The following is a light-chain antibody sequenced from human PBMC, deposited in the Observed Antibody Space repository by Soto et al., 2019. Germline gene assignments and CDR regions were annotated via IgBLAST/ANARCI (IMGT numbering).Light chain of an antibody. Sequence: EIVLTQSPGTLSLSPGERATLSCRASQSVSSNLVWYQQKPGQAPRLLIYGASTRVTGIPARFSGSGSGTEFTLTISSLEPEDFAVYYCQQRSNWRTFGQGSKVDI. V-gene: IGKV3-11*01. CDR1: QSVSSN. J-gene: IGKJ1*01. CDR3: QQRSNWRT. CDR2: GAS.